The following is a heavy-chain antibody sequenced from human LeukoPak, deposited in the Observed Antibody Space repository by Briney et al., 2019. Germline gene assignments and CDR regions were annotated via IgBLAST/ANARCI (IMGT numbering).Heavy chain of an antibody. J-gene: IGHJ3*02. Sequence: ASVKVSCKASGYTFTSYDINWVRQATGQGLEWMGWMNPKSGNTGYAQKFQGRVSITRDTSISTAYMELSSLRSDDTAVYYCASTYCTNGVCYKDDAFDIWRQGTMVTVSS. CDR1: GYTFTSYD. CDR2: MNPKSGNT. V-gene: IGHV1-8*03. CDR3: ASTYCTNGVCYKDDAFDI. D-gene: IGHD2-8*01.